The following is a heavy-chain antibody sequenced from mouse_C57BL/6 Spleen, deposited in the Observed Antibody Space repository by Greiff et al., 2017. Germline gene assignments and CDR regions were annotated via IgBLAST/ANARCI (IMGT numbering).Heavy chain of an antibody. V-gene: IGHV1-42*01. D-gene: IGHD2-4*01. CDR1: GYSFTGYY. Sequence: EVQLQQSGPELVKPGASVKISCKASGYSFTGYYMNWVKQSPEKSLEWIGEINPSTGGTTYNQKFKAKATLTVDKSSRTAYMQLKSLTSEDSAVYYCARGTYDYDQYFDVWGTGTTVTVSS. J-gene: IGHJ1*03. CDR3: ARGTYDYDQYFDV. CDR2: INPSTGGT.